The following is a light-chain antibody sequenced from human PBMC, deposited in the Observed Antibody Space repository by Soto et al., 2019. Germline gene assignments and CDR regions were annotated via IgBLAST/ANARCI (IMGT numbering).Light chain of an antibody. CDR3: QQRRNWPLT. J-gene: IGKJ4*01. Sequence: VFTQFPSTLSLPPGERATLSFRASQSISSFLAWYQQKRGQAPRLLIYDASNRATGIPVRFSGSGSGTDFTLTISSLEPEDFAVYYCQQRRNWPLTFGGGTKVDIK. V-gene: IGKV3-11*01. CDR1: QSISSF. CDR2: DAS.